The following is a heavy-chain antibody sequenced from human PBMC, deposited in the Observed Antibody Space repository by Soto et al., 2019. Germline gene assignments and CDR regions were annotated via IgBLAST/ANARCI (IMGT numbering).Heavy chain of an antibody. J-gene: IGHJ5*02. Sequence: QVQLVQSGAEVKKPGSSVKVSCKASGGTFSSYAISWVRQAPGQGLEWMGGIIPIFGTANYAQKFQGRVTITADKSTSTAYMELSSLRSEDTAAYYCARDRYYGSGSYYTGWFDPWGQGTLVTVSS. CDR1: GGTFSSYA. D-gene: IGHD3-10*01. CDR3: ARDRYYGSGSYYTGWFDP. V-gene: IGHV1-69*06. CDR2: IIPIFGTA.